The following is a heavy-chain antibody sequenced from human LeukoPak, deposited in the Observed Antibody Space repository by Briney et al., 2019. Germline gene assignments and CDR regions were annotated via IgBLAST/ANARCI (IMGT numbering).Heavy chain of an antibody. CDR2: ISTYIGNT. Sequence: ASVKVSCKASGYTFTSYAISWVRQAPGQGLEWMGWISTYIGNTDYAQNLQGRVTMTTDTSTSTAYMELTSLRSDDTAVYYCARAGDDTSGYYYRYWGQGTLVTVSS. CDR3: ARAGDDTSGYYYRY. CDR1: GYTFTSYA. J-gene: IGHJ4*02. D-gene: IGHD3-22*01. V-gene: IGHV1-18*01.